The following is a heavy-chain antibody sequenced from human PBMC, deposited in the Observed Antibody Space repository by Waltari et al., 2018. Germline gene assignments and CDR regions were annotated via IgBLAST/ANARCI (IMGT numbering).Heavy chain of an antibody. D-gene: IGHD5-12*01. Sequence: VQLVESGGGVVQPGRSLRLSCAASGFPFSSYAMPWVRQAPGKGLEWVAVISYDGSNKYYADSVKGRFTISRDNSKNTLYLQMNSLRAEDTAVYYCARDRAHIVATITDYWGQGTLVTVSS. J-gene: IGHJ4*02. CDR1: GFPFSSYA. CDR3: ARDRAHIVATITDY. V-gene: IGHV3-30-3*01. CDR2: ISYDGSNK.